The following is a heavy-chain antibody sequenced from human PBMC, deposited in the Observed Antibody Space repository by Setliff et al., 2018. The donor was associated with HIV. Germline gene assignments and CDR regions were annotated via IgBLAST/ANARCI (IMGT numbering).Heavy chain of an antibody. CDR2: INHDRTT. Sequence: SETLSLTCAAYGGSFSGYYWSWIRQPPGKGLEWIGEINHDRTTNYNPSPKSRVTISVDTSKNQFSLTLNSVTAADTAVYYCARGSRQLTIFGVVFKTNYYFMDVWGKGTAVTVSS. V-gene: IGHV4-34*01. D-gene: IGHD3-3*01. CDR3: ARGSRQLTIFGVVFKTNYYFMDV. CDR1: GGSFSGYY. J-gene: IGHJ6*03.